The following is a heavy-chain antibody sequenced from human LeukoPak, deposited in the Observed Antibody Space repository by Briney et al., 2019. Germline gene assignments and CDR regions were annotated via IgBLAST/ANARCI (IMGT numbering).Heavy chain of an antibody. V-gene: IGHV1-18*01. D-gene: IGHD3-10*01. CDR1: GYTFTSYG. CDR3: ARVYPFDGSGSYYLDY. J-gene: IGHJ4*02. CDR2: ISAYNGNT. Sequence: GASVKVSCKASGYTFTSYGISWVRRAPGQGLEWMGWISAYNGNTNYAQKLQGRVTMTTDTSTSTAYMELRSLRSDDTAVYYCARVYPFDGSGSYYLDYWGQGTLVTVSS.